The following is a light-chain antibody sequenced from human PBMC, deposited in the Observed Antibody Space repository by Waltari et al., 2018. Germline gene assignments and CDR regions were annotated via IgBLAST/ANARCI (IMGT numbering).Light chain of an antibody. J-gene: IGLJ1*01. V-gene: IGLV2-23*02. Sequence: QSALTQPASVSGSPGQSITISCTGTVSDVGYYDLVSLYQQHPGRAPKLMIHEVYKRPSGISSRFSGSKSGTTASLTISGLRAEDEADYYCCSYGGPSTPYVFGSGTKVTVL. CDR3: CSYGGPSTPYV. CDR1: VSDVGYYDL. CDR2: EVY.